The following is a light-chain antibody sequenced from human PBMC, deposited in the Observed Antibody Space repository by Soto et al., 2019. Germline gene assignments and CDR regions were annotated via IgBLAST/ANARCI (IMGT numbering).Light chain of an antibody. CDR1: QSVSSY. Sequence: PGERATLSCTASQSVSSYLAWYQQKPGQAPRLLIYDASNRATGIPARFSGSGSGTDFTLTISSLEPEDFAVYYCQQYGSSGTFGQGTKVDIK. CDR3: QQYGSSGT. J-gene: IGKJ1*01. CDR2: DAS. V-gene: IGKV3-11*01.